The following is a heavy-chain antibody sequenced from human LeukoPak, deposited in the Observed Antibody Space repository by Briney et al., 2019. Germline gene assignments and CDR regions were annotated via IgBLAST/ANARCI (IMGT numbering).Heavy chain of an antibody. J-gene: IGHJ5*02. V-gene: IGHV1-18*01. CDR1: GYTFTSYG. CDR2: ISAYNGNT. D-gene: IGHD7-27*01. CDR3: ARDFAWGSGGAPIDDNWLDP. Sequence: ASVKVSCKASGYTFTSYGISWVRQAPGQGLEWMGWISAYNGNTNYAQKLQGRATMTTDTSTSTAYIELRGLRFDDTAVYYCARDFAWGSGGAPIDDNWLDPWGQGTLVTVSS.